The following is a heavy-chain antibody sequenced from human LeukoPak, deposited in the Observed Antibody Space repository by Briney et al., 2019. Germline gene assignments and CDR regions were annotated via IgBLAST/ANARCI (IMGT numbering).Heavy chain of an antibody. D-gene: IGHD3-10*01. CDR2: IYPYTGAT. CDR3: ARDGPAQMVDFDY. J-gene: IGHJ4*02. CDR1: GYTFSGTGWY. V-gene: IGHV1-2*02. Sequence: GASVKVSRKASGYTFSGTGWYLYWPRQAPGQGLECMGWIYPYTGATHYAQKFQGRVAMTRDTSISTAYMELSRLRPDDTAVYYCARDGPAQMVDFDYWGQGTLVTVSS.